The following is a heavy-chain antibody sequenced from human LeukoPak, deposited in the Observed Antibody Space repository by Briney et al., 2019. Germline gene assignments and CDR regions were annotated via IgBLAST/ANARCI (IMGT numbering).Heavy chain of an antibody. CDR3: ARAAAGNNWFDP. V-gene: IGHV1-2*02. Sequence: GASVKVSCKASGYTFTGYYMHWVRRAPGQGLEWMGWINPNSGGTNYAQKFQGRVTMTRDTSISTAYMELSRLRSDDTAVYYCARAAAGNNWFDPWGQGTLVTVSS. CDR2: INPNSGGT. D-gene: IGHD6-13*01. J-gene: IGHJ5*02. CDR1: GYTFTGYY.